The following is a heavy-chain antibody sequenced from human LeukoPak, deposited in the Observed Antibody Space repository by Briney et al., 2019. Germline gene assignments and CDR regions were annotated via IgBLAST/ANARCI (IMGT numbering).Heavy chain of an antibody. V-gene: IGHV4-31*03. CDR1: GGSISSGGYY. D-gene: IGHD5-12*01. CDR3: ARVYSGYDYYFDY. J-gene: IGHJ4*02. Sequence: SETLSLTCTVSGGSISSGGYYWSWIRQHPGKGLEWIGYIYYSGSTYYNPSLKSRVTISVDTSKNQFSLKLSSVTAADTAVYYCARVYSGYDYYFDYWGQGTLVTVSS. CDR2: IYYSGST.